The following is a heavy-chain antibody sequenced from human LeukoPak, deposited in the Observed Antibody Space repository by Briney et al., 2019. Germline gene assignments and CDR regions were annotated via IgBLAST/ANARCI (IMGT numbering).Heavy chain of an antibody. CDR3: ARSVGGGGGYY. CDR1: GGTFSSYT. J-gene: IGHJ4*02. Sequence: SLKVSCKASGGTFSSYTISWVRQAPGQGLEWMGRIIPILGIANYAQKFQGRVTITADKSTSTAYMELSSLRSEDTAVYYCARSVGGGGGYYWGQGTLVTVSS. V-gene: IGHV1-69*02. D-gene: IGHD2-15*01. CDR2: IIPILGIA.